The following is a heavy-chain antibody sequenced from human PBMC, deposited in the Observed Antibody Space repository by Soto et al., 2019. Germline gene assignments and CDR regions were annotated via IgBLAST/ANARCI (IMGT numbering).Heavy chain of an antibody. Sequence: SETLSPTCTVSGVSISRYYWSWIRQPPGRGLEWIGYIYYTGSTNYNPSLKSRVTISVDTSRNQFSLKLNSVTAADTAVYYCAREFSNSPEAFDSWGQGSLVTVSS. CDR3: AREFSNSPEAFDS. J-gene: IGHJ4*02. CDR1: GVSISRYY. D-gene: IGHD6-6*01. CDR2: IYYTGST. V-gene: IGHV4-59*01.